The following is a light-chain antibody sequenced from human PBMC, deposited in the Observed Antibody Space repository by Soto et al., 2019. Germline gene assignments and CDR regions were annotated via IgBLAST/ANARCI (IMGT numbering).Light chain of an antibody. Sequence: DIVMTQSPDSLAVSLGERATINCKSSQRVLYSSNNKNYLAWYQQKPGQPPKMVIYWASTRESGVPDRFSGSGSGTDFTLTISSLQAEDVAVYYCQQYYSTTPTFGQGTKLEIK. CDR2: WAS. CDR3: QQYYSTTPT. V-gene: IGKV4-1*01. J-gene: IGKJ2*01. CDR1: QRVLYSSNNKNY.